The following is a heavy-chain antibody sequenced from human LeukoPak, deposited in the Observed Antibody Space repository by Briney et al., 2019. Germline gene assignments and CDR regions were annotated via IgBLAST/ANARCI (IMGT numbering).Heavy chain of an antibody. V-gene: IGHV4-34*01. Sequence: SETLSLTCAVYGGSFSGYYWSWIRQPPGKGLEWIGEINHSGSTNYNPSLKSRVTISVDTSKNQFSLKLSSVTAADTAVYYCARHAIELQMDYWGQGTLVTVSS. D-gene: IGHD2-15*01. J-gene: IGHJ4*02. CDR3: ARHAIELQMDY. CDR2: INHSGST. CDR1: GGSFSGYY.